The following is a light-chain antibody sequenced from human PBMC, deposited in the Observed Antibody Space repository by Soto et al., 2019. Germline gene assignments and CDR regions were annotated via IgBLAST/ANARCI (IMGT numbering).Light chain of an antibody. J-gene: IGKJ1*01. CDR2: AAS. CDR3: QQNYRATPWT. Sequence: AIRMTQSPSSLSASTGDRVTITCRASQGISSYLAWYQQKPGKAPKLLINAASSLERGVPSRFSGGGSGTDFTLNISSLQPDDFATYYCQQNYRATPWTFGQGTKV. CDR1: QGISSY. V-gene: IGKV1-8*01.